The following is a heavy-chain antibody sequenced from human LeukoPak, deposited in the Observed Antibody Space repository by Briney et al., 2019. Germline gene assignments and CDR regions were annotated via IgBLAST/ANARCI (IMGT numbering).Heavy chain of an antibody. Sequence: GGSLRLSCAASGFTFNTYAMGWVRQAPGKGLEWVSAISSSGGSTYYADSVKGRFAISRDNSKNTLYLQMNSLRAEDTAIYYCAKDLTFDAFDIWGQGTMVTVSS. CDR1: GFTFNTYA. CDR3: AKDLTFDAFDI. CDR2: ISSSGGST. D-gene: IGHD1-14*01. J-gene: IGHJ3*02. V-gene: IGHV3-23*01.